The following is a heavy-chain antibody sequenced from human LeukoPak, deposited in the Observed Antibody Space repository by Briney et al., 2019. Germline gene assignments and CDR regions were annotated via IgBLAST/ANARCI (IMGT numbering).Heavy chain of an antibody. CDR2: ISGSGGST. Sequence: GKSLRLSCAASGFTFSGYPIHWVRQAPGKGLEWVSAISGSGGSTYYADSVKGRFTISRDNSKNTLYLQMNSLRAEDTAVYYCAKVTTPLSYSPWGQGTLVTVSS. D-gene: IGHD4-11*01. CDR1: GFTFSGYP. CDR3: AKVTTPLSYSP. J-gene: IGHJ5*02. V-gene: IGHV3-23*01.